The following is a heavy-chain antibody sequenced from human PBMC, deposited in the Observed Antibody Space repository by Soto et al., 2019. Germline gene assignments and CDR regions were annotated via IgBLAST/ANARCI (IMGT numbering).Heavy chain of an antibody. CDR1: GFSLSTSGMC. Sequence: SGPTLVNPTQTLTLTCTFSGFSLSTSGMCVSWIRQPPGKALEWLALIDWDDDKCYSTSLKTRLTISKDTSKNQVVLTMTNMDPVDTATYYCARTRSFDYYDSRLLGWSDLWGPGTLVTVSS. J-gene: IGHJ5*02. D-gene: IGHD3-22*01. CDR2: IDWDDDK. CDR3: ARTRSFDYYDSRLLGWSDL. V-gene: IGHV2-70*01.